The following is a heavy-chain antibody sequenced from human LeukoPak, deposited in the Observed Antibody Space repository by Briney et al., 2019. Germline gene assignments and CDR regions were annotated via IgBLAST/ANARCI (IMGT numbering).Heavy chain of an antibody. J-gene: IGHJ5*02. CDR2: INPNSGGT. CDR3: ARGQLGYSNLNWFDP. D-gene: IGHD6-13*01. CDR1: GYTFTGYY. Sequence: ASVKVSCKASGYTFTGYYMNWVRQAPGQGLEWMGWINPNSGGTNYAQKFQGRVTMTRDTSISTAYMELSRLRSDDTAVYYCARGQLGYSNLNWFDPWGQGTLVTVSS. V-gene: IGHV1-2*02.